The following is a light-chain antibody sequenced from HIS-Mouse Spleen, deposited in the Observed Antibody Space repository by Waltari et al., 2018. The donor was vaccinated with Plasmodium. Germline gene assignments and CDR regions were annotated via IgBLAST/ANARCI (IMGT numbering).Light chain of an antibody. CDR1: ALPKKY. Sequence: SYKLTQPPSVSVSPGPTARIPCPGVALPKKYAYWYQQKSGQAPVLVIYEDSKRPSGIPERFSGSSSGTMATLTISGAQVEDEADYYCYSTDSSGNHRVFGGGTKLTVL. CDR2: EDS. J-gene: IGLJ3*02. V-gene: IGLV3-10*01. CDR3: YSTDSSGNHRV.